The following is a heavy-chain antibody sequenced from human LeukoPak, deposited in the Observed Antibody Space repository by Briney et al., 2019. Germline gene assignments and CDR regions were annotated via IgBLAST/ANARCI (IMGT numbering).Heavy chain of an antibody. CDR3: AREKVGYDSWSGSPPNWFDP. J-gene: IGHJ5*02. Sequence: GGSLRLSCAASGFTFSSYSMNWVRQAPGKGLEWVSSISSSSSYIYYADSVKGRFTISRDNAKNSLYLQMNSLRAEDTAVYYCAREKVGYDSWSGSPPNWFDPWGQGTLVTVSS. CDR1: GFTFSSYS. V-gene: IGHV3-21*01. CDR2: ISSSSSYI. D-gene: IGHD3-3*01.